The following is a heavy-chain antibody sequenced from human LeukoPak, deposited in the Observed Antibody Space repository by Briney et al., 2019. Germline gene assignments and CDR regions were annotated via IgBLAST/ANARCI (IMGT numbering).Heavy chain of an antibody. CDR2: INPNSGGT. J-gene: IGHJ4*02. CDR1: GYTFPGYY. D-gene: IGHD3-9*01. V-gene: IGHV1-2*02. Sequence: ASVKVSCKTSGYTFPGYYIHWVRQALGQGLEWMAWINPNSGGTNYAQTFQGRVTMTSDTSISTAYMELSSLRSDDTAIYYCARSPYDVLTGSPDYWGQGTLVTVSP. CDR3: ARSPYDVLTGSPDY.